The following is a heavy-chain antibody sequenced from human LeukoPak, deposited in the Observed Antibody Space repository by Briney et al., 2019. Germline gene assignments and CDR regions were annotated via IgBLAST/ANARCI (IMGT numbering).Heavy chain of an antibody. Sequence: GRSLRLSCAASRFTFDDYAMHWVRQAPGKGVEGVSGISWNSGSIGYADSVKGRFTISRDNAKNSLYLQMNRLRAEDTAVYYCAKDHGVTGDAFDIWGQGTMVTVSS. CDR3: AKDHGVTGDAFDI. V-gene: IGHV3-9*01. CDR1: RFTFDDYA. CDR2: ISWNSGSI. D-gene: IGHD4-17*01. J-gene: IGHJ3*02.